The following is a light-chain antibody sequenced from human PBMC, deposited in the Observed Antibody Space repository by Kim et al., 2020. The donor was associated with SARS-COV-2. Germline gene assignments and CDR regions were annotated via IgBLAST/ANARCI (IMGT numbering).Light chain of an antibody. J-gene: IGKJ4*01. CDR2: DAA. CDR3: QQRGSWPPALT. Sequence: PEETATLSSRANHNIDISLPWHQQTPGQPPRLLIYDAAVRAAGIPDRFSGSGSGTDFTLTIGSLAPEDFAIYYCQQRGSWPPALTFGGGTKLEI. V-gene: IGKV3-11*01. CDR1: HNIDIS.